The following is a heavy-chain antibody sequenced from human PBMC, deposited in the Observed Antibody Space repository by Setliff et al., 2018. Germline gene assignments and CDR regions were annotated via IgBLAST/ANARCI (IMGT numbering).Heavy chain of an antibody. V-gene: IGHV4-34*12. CDR2: IIHSGST. J-gene: IGHJ4*02. CDR3: ARSFSRSEKFLLDY. Sequence: ETLSLTCAVYGGSFSGYYWSWIRQPPGKRLEWIGEIIHSGSTNYNPSLKSRVTISMDTSKNQFSLKVSSVTAADTAVYYCARSFSRSEKFLLDYWGQGALVTVSS. D-gene: IGHD2-15*01. CDR1: GGSFSGYY.